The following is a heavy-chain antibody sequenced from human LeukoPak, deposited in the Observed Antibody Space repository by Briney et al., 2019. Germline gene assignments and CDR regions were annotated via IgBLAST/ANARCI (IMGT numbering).Heavy chain of an antibody. Sequence: GGSLRLSCAASGFTSSSNYMSWVRQAPGKGLEWVSVICSGGSTYYADSVKGRFTISRDNSKNTLYLQMNSLRAEDTAVYYCARDLRSIAAAGWDYYYGMDVWGQGTTVTVSS. CDR3: ARDLRSIAAAGWDYYYGMDV. CDR2: ICSGGST. J-gene: IGHJ6*02. CDR1: GFTSSSNY. D-gene: IGHD6-13*01. V-gene: IGHV3-53*01.